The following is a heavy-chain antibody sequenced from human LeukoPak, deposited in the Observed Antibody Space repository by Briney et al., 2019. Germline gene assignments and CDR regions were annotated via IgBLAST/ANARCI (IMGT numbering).Heavy chain of an antibody. V-gene: IGHV3-30*18. CDR2: ISYDGSNK. J-gene: IGHJ4*02. CDR3: AKARSSGYTIDY. CDR1: GFTFSSYG. Sequence: GGSLRLSCAASGFTFSSYGMHWVRQAPDKGLEWVAVISYDGSNKYYADSVKGRFTISRDNSKNTLYLQMNSLRAEDTAVYYCAKARSSGYTIDYWGQGILVTVSS. D-gene: IGHD3-22*01.